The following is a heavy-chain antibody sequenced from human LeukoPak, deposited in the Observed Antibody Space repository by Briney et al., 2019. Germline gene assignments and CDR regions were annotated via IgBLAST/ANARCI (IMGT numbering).Heavy chain of an antibody. Sequence: GGSLTLSCEVSGFSFSSYEMNWVRQAPGKGLEWVSYISRSATTISYADSVKGRFTISRDNAKNSLYLQMNSLRTEDAAVYYCARSLDTAMVLSPSYFDSWGQGTLVTVSS. CDR3: ARSLDTAMVLSPSYFDS. V-gene: IGHV3-48*03. CDR2: ISRSATTI. CDR1: GFSFSSYE. J-gene: IGHJ4*02. D-gene: IGHD5-18*01.